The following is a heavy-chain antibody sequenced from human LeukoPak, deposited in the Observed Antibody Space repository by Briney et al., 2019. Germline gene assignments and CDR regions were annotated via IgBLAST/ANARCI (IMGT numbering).Heavy chain of an antibody. CDR3: ATPRRITMVRGVTHFDY. V-gene: IGHV4-39*01. Sequence: SETLSLTCTVSGGSITSSSYYWGWIRQPPGKGLEWIGSVYYSGSTYYNPSLKSRVTMSVDTSKNQFSLKLSSVTAADTAVYYCATPRRITMVRGVTHFDYWGQGTLVTVSS. CDR2: VYYSGST. J-gene: IGHJ4*02. CDR1: GGSITSSSYY. D-gene: IGHD3-10*01.